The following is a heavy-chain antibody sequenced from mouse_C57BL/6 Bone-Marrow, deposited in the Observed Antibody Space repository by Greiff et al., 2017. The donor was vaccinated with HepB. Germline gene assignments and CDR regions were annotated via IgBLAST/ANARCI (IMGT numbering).Heavy chain of an antibody. CDR2: IYPRSGNT. J-gene: IGHJ4*01. CDR3: ARGAYGSSEEGYAMDY. D-gene: IGHD1-1*01. CDR1: GYTFTSYG. Sequence: QVQLKESGAELARPGASVKLSCKASGYTFTSYGISWVKQRTGQGLEWIGEIYPRSGNTYYNEKFKGKATLTADKSSSTAYMELRSLTSEDSAVYFCARGAYGSSEEGYAMDYWGRGTSVTVSS. V-gene: IGHV1-81*01.